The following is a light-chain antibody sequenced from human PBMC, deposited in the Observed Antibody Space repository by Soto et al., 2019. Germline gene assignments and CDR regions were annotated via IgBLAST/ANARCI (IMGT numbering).Light chain of an antibody. Sequence: DIQMTQSPSSLSASVGDSVTITCRASHTISSYLNWYQHKPGKAPQLLXYVXSSLQGGVPSRFSGSGSGKYFTLTIGSLNPDDFATYYGQQRYSTPITFGQGTRLEIK. J-gene: IGKJ5*01. CDR2: VXS. CDR3: QQRYSTPIT. V-gene: IGKV1-39*01. CDR1: HTISSY.